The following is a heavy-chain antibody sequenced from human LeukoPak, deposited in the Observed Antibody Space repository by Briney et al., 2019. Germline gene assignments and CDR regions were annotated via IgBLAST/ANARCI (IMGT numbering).Heavy chain of an antibody. CDR3: ARRAGAYSHPYDY. CDR2: ITDNGDTT. V-gene: IGHV3-53*01. Sequence: GGSLRLSCAASEFSVGSNYMTWVRQAPGKGLEWVSSITDNGDTTYYADSVRGRFTISRDNSKNTLYLQMNSLRAEDTAVYYCARRAGAYSHPYDYWGQGTLVTVSS. D-gene: IGHD4/OR15-4a*01. CDR1: EFSVGSNY. J-gene: IGHJ4*02.